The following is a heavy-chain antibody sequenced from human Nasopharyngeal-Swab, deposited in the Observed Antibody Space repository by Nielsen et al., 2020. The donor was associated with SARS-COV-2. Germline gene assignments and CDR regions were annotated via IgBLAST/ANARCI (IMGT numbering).Heavy chain of an antibody. CDR1: GGSISRYY. V-gene: IGHV3-53*04. CDR3: ARDLQDYGMDV. CDR2: IYSGGST. D-gene: IGHD4-11*01. J-gene: IGHJ6*02. Sequence: ETLSLTCTVSGGSISRYYWSWVRQAPGKGLEWVSVIYSGGSTYYADSVKGRFTISRHNSKNTLYLQMNSLRAEDTAVYYCARDLQDYGMDVWGQGTTVTVSS.